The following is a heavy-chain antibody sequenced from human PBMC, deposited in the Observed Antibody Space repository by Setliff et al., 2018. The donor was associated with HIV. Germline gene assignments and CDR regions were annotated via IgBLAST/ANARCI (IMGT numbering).Heavy chain of an antibody. CDR2: ITTYNGGT. V-gene: IGHV1-18*01. J-gene: IGHJ3*02. CDR3: TRGGYSGAFLDAFDI. D-gene: IGHD1-26*01. Sequence: ASVKVSCKASGYSFTSYGLSWVRQAPGQGLEWMGSITTYNGGTNYAQKFQGRVTMTTDTSTSTAYMELRSPRSDDTAVYYCTRGGYSGAFLDAFDIWGQGTMVTVS. CDR1: GYSFTSYG.